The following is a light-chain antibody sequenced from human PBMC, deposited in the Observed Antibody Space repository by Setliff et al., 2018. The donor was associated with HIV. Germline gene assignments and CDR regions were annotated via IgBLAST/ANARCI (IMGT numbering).Light chain of an antibody. CDR1: SSNIGAYES. CDR2: NAS. CDR3: CSFAGSDSWS. J-gene: IGLJ2*01. V-gene: IGLV2-23*01. Sequence: QSVLTQPASVSGSPGQSITISCTGSSSNIGAYESVSWYQQHPGEVPKLIIYNASKRPSGVSNRFSGSKSGNTASLTISSLQAEDEADYYCCSFAGSDSWSFAGGT.